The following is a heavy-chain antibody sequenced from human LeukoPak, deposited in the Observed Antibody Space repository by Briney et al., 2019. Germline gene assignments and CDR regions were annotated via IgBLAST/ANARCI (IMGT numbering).Heavy chain of an antibody. CDR2: INPNSGGT. V-gene: IGHV1-2*02. CDR3: ARVLVVPAATDAFDI. CDR1: GYTFTGCY. D-gene: IGHD2-2*01. J-gene: IGHJ3*02. Sequence: GASVKVSCKASGYTFTGCYMHWVRQAPGQGLEWMGWINPNSGGTNYAQKFQGRVTMTRDTSISTAYMELSRLRSDDTAVYYCARVLVVPAATDAFDIWGQGTMVTVSS.